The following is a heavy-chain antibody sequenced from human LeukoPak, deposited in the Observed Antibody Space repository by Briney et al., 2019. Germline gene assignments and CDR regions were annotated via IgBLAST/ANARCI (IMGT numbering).Heavy chain of an antibody. Sequence: GGSLRLSCATSGFTFRRSYMTWVRQAPGKGLEWISYISSSSFYTSYADSVKGRFTISRDNAKNSLYLQMNSLRAEDTAVYYCARDHRLRYFDWSDFDYWGQGTLVTVSS. CDR2: ISSSSFYT. V-gene: IGHV3-11*06. D-gene: IGHD3-9*01. CDR3: ARDHRLRYFDWSDFDY. J-gene: IGHJ4*02. CDR1: GFTFRRSY.